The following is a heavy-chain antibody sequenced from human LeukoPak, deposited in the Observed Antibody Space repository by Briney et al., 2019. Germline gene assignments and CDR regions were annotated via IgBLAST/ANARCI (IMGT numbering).Heavy chain of an antibody. D-gene: IGHD3-10*01. V-gene: IGHV4-59*08. J-gene: IGHJ6*02. CDR1: GGSFSSYY. CDR3: ASHENRYYFGV. CDR2: IYYSGST. Sequence: SETLSLTCTVSGGSFSSYYWSCIRQPPGKGLEWIAYIYYSGSTNYNPSLKSRVTISLDTSKTQFSLTLTSVTAADTAVYYCASHENRYYFGVWGQGTTVTVSS.